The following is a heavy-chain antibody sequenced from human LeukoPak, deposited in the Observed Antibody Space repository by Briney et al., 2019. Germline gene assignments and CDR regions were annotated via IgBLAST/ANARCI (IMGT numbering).Heavy chain of an antibody. V-gene: IGHV3-21*01. CDR3: ARVGIVVVVVDAFDI. Sequence: SIISFIYYAHSVNGRLTIYREKAKNSLYMKMNSLRAEDTAVYYCARVGIVVVVVDAFDIWGQGTMVTVSS. D-gene: IGHD2-15*01. J-gene: IGHJ3*02. CDR2: SIISFI.